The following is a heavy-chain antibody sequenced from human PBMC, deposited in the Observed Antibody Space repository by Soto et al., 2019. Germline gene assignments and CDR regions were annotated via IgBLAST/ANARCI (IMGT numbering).Heavy chain of an antibody. Sequence: SVKVSCKASRGTFSSYAISLVRQAPGQGLEWMGGIIPIFGTANYAQKFQGRVTITADESTSTAYMELSSLRSEDTAMYYCAEGVAVAGGYWFDPWGQGTLVTVSS. CDR1: RGTFSSYA. V-gene: IGHV1-69*13. J-gene: IGHJ5*02. D-gene: IGHD6-19*01. CDR2: IIPIFGTA. CDR3: AEGVAVAGGYWFDP.